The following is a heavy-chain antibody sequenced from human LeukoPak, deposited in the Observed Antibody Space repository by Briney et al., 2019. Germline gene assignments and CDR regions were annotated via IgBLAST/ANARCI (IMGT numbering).Heavy chain of an antibody. D-gene: IGHD7-27*01. CDR1: GGLIRTYY. CDR2: IYHSGNT. V-gene: IGHV4-59*01. Sequence: PSETLSLTCTVSGGLIRTYYWSWIRQPPGKGLEWMGYIYHSGNTDYNPSPKSRVTISVDSSKNQFSLKLSSVTAADTAVYYCARDLGHFDYWGQGTLVTVSS. CDR3: ARDLGHFDY. J-gene: IGHJ4*02.